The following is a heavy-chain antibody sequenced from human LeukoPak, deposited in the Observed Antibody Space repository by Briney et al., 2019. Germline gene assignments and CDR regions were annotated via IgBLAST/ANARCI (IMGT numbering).Heavy chain of an antibody. CDR2: SYSGGST. D-gene: IGHD3-22*01. CDR1: GFTVSINY. Sequence: GGSLRLSCAASGFTVSINYMSWVRQAPGKGLEWVSVSYSGGSTYYADSVKGRFTISRDNSKNTLYLQMNSLRAEDTAVYYCARDYYDSSGYYPRYFQHWGQGTLVTVSS. J-gene: IGHJ1*01. V-gene: IGHV3-53*01. CDR3: ARDYYDSSGYYPRYFQH.